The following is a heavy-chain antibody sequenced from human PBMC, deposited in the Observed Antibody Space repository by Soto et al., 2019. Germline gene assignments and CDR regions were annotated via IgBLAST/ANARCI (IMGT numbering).Heavy chain of an antibody. J-gene: IGHJ4*02. V-gene: IGHV1-69*01. Sequence: QVQLVQSVAEVKKPGSSVKVSCKASGGTFSSYAISWVRQAPGQGLEWMGGIIPIFGTANYAQKFQGRVTITADESTSTAYMELSSLRSEDTAVYYCARDPSYYYDSSGYYYDYWGQGTLVTVSS. CDR3: ARDPSYYYDSSGYYYDY. D-gene: IGHD3-22*01. CDR1: GGTFSSYA. CDR2: IIPIFGTA.